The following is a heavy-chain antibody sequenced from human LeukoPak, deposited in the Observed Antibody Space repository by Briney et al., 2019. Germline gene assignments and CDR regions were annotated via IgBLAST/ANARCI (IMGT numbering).Heavy chain of an antibody. V-gene: IGHV4-59*08. D-gene: IGHD2-2*01. CDR2: IYYSGST. CDR3: ARSDYCSSTSCYENYNWFDP. J-gene: IGHJ5*02. Sequence: SETLSLTCTVSGGSISSYYWSWIRQPPGKGLEWIGYIYYSGSTNYNPSLKSRVTISVDTSKNQFSLKLTSVTAADTAVYYCARSDYCSSTSCYENYNWFDPWGQGTLVTVSS. CDR1: GGSISSYY.